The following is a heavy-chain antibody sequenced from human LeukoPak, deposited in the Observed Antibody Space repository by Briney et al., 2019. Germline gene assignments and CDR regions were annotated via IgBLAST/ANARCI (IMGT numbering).Heavy chain of an antibody. CDR1: GFAFSSYG. J-gene: IGHJ4*02. Sequence: GGSLRLSCAASGFAFSSYGMHWVRQAPGKGLEWVAVIWYDGSNKYYADSVKGRFTISRDNSKNTLYLQMNSLRAEDTAVYYCAKSENYYDSSGSPGYWGQGTLVTVSS. CDR2: IWYDGSNK. V-gene: IGHV3-30*02. CDR3: AKSENYYDSSGSPGY. D-gene: IGHD3-22*01.